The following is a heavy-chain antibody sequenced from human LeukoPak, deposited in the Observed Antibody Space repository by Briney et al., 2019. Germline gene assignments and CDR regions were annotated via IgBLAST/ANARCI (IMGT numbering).Heavy chain of an antibody. J-gene: IGHJ4*02. Sequence: PGGSLRLSCAASGFTFDDYGMRWLRQAPGKGLEWVSGINWNGGSTGYADSVKGRFTVSRDNAKNSLYLQMNSLRAEDTALYYCARFPKSGYSYGYYFDYWGQGTLVTVSS. V-gene: IGHV3-20*04. CDR1: GFTFDDYG. CDR2: INWNGGST. CDR3: ARFPKSGYSYGYYFDY. D-gene: IGHD5-18*01.